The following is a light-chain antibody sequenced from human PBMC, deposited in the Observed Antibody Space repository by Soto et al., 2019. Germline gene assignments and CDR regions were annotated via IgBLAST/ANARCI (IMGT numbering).Light chain of an antibody. Sequence: DIQMTQSPSSLSASVGDRITITCRASQGISTFLAWYQQKPGKVPKLLIYGGFTLQSGVPSRFSGSGSGTDFTLTISSVQPEDVATYFCQKYNAVPWTFGHGTKVEIK. V-gene: IGKV1-27*01. CDR2: GGF. CDR3: QKYNAVPWT. J-gene: IGKJ1*01. CDR1: QGISTF.